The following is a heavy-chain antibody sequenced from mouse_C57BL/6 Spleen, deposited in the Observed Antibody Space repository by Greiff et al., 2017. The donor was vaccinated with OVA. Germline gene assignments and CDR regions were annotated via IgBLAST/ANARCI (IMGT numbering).Heavy chain of an antibody. CDR1: GYTFTSYW. D-gene: IGHD2-5*01. CDR3: ARLGSNYGAY. V-gene: IGHV1-52*01. CDR2: IDPSDSET. J-gene: IGHJ3*01. Sequence: VKLQQPGAELVRPGSSVKLSCKASGYTFTSYWMHWVKQRPIQGLEWIGNIDPSDSETHYNQKFKDKATLTVDKSSSTAYMQLSSLTSEDSAVYYCARLGSNYGAYWGQGTLVTVSA.